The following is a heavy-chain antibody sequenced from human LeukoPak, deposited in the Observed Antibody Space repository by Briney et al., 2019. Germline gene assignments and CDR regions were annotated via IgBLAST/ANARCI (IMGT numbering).Heavy chain of an antibody. Sequence: ASVKVSCKASGYTFTNYGISWVRQAPGQGLEWMGWISPYNGNTNYAQKFRGRVTMTTDTSTSTAYMELRSLRSDDTAVYYCARASRSHWLSQVDYWGQGALLTVSS. V-gene: IGHV1-18*01. J-gene: IGHJ4*02. CDR1: GYTFTNYG. D-gene: IGHD1-26*01. CDR3: ARASRSHWLSQVDY. CDR2: ISPYNGNT.